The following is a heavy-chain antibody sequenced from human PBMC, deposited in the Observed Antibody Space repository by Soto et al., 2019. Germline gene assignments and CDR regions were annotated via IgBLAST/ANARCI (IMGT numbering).Heavy chain of an antibody. Sequence: QVQLQESGPGLVKPLQTLSLTCTVSGGSISSGGYYWSWIRQHPGKGLEWIGYIYYSGSTYYNPSLKGRVNQSVNTSKNQFSLKLSSVTAADTAVYYCARGYSYGNWFDPWGQGTLVTVSS. CDR3: ARGYSYGNWFDP. CDR2: IYYSGST. J-gene: IGHJ5*02. V-gene: IGHV4-31*03. D-gene: IGHD5-18*01. CDR1: GGSISSGGYY.